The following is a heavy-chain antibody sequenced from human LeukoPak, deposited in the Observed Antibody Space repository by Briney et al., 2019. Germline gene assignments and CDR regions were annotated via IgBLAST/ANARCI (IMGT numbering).Heavy chain of an antibody. J-gene: IGHJ6*04. D-gene: IGHD6-13*01. CDR1: GGSISSYY. CDR3: AREGIAAAGVTLDYYYGMDV. Sequence: SETLSLTCTVSGGSISSYYWSWIRQPPGKGLEWIGYIYYSGSTNYNPSLKSRVTISVDTSKNQFSLKLSSVTAADTAVYYCAREGIAAAGVTLDYYYGMDVWGKGTTATVSS. V-gene: IGHV4-59*01. CDR2: IYYSGST.